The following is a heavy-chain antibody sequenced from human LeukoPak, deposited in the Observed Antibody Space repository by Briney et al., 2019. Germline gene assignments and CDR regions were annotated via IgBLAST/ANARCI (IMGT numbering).Heavy chain of an antibody. V-gene: IGHV4-34*01. CDR2: IYYSGST. D-gene: IGHD1-26*01. CDR3: ARPVGATNYYHYMDV. CDR1: GGSFSGYY. Sequence: PSETLSLTCAVYGGSFSGYYWSWIRQPPGKGLEWIGSIYYSGSTYYNPSLKSRVTISLETSKNQFSLKLSSVTAADTAVYYCARPVGATNYYHYMDVWGKGTTVTVSS. J-gene: IGHJ6*03.